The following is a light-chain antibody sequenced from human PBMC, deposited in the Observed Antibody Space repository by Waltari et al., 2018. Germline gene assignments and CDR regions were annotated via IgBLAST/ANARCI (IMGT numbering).Light chain of an antibody. Sequence: DIQMTQSPSSLSASVGDRVTITCRASQSISSYLNWYQQKPGKAPKLLIYAASSLQSGVPSRFSGSGSGTDFTLTISSLQPEDFAVYYCQQGTFGPGTKVDI. V-gene: IGKV1-39*01. J-gene: IGKJ3*01. CDR2: AAS. CDR1: QSISSY. CDR3: QQGT.